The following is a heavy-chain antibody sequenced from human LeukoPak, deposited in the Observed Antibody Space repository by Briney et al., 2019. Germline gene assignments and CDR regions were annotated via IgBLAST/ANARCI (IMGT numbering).Heavy chain of an antibody. D-gene: IGHD2-21*01. Sequence: GESLKISCRASGYTFTTYWIGWVRQLPGKGLEWMGIIYTGGSDARYSPSFQGQVTISADKSINIAYLQWSSLNASETAMYYCARYLRLGDAYSYYMDVWGKGTTVTVSS. J-gene: IGHJ6*03. CDR2: IYTGGSDA. CDR1: GYTFTTYW. V-gene: IGHV5-51*01. CDR3: ARYLRLGDAYSYYMDV.